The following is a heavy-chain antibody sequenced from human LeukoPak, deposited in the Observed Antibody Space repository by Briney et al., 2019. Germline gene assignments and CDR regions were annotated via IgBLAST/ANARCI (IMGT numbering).Heavy chain of an antibody. J-gene: IGHJ4*02. D-gene: IGHD1-1*01. V-gene: IGHV4-61*02. CDR2: IYTSGST. CDR1: GGSISSGSYY. CDR3: ARDDGYNWNDY. Sequence: SQTLSLTCTVSGGSISSGSYYWSWIRQPAGKGLEWIGRIYTSGSTNYNPSLKSRVTMSVDTSKNQFSLKLSSVTAADTAVYYCARDDGYNWNDYWGQGTLVTVSS.